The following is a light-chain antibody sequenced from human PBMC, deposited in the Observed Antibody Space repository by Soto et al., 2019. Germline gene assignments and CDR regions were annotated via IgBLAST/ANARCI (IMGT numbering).Light chain of an antibody. V-gene: IGKV2-30*01. CDR3: MQGTHWPRT. J-gene: IGKJ1*01. CDR1: QSLVSSDGNSY. CDR2: KVS. Sequence: DVVVTQSPLSLPVTLGQPASISCRSSQSLVSSDGNSYLNWFQQRPGQSPRRLIYKVSNRDSGVPDRFSGSGSGTDFTLKISRVEAEDVGVYYCMQGTHWPRTFGQGTRVEIE.